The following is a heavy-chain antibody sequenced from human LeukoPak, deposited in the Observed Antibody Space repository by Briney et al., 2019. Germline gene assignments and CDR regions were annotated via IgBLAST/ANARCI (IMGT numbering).Heavy chain of an antibody. CDR1: GFTFGKYW. CDR3: AKDFLAWGVFDY. V-gene: IGHV3-7*03. Sequence: GGSLRLSCVASGFTFGKYWMSWVRQAPGKGLEWVANIKLDGSEKNYVDSVKGRFTISRDNSKNTLYLQMNSLRAEDTAVYYCAKDFLAWGVFDYWGQGTLVTVSS. J-gene: IGHJ4*02. D-gene: IGHD3-3*01. CDR2: IKLDGSEK.